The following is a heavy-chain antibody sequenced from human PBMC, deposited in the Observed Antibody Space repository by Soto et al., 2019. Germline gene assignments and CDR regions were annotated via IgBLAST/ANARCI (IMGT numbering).Heavy chain of an antibody. CDR3: AKDFKVSGGHYGSLIYYYGMDV. V-gene: IGHV3-30-3*01. CDR2: ISYDGSNK. Sequence: PGGSLGLSCAASGFTFSSYAMHWVRQAPGKGLEWVAVISYDGSNKYYADSVKGRLTISRDTSKGALYLQMNSLTPEDTAVYYCAKDFKVSGGHYGSLIYYYGMDVWGQGTTVTVS. D-gene: IGHD3-10*01. CDR1: GFTFSSYA. J-gene: IGHJ6*02.